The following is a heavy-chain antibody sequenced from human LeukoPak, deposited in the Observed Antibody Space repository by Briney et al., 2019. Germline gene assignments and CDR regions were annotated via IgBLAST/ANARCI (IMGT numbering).Heavy chain of an antibody. D-gene: IGHD3-10*01. V-gene: IGHV4-31*03. CDR3: AREPRREYDWFDP. CDR2: IYYSGST. J-gene: IGHJ5*02. CDR1: GGSISSGGYY. Sequence: SQTLSLTCTVSGGSISSGGYYWSWIRQHPGKGLEWIGYIYYSGSTYYNPSLKSRVTISVDTSKNQFSLKLSSVTAAVTAVYCCAREPRREYDWFDPWGQGTLVTVSS.